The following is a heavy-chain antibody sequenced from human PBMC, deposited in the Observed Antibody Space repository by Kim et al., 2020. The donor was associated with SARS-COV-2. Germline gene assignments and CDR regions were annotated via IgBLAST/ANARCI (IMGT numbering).Heavy chain of an antibody. Sequence: ASVKVSCKASGYTFTGYGISWVRQAPGQGLEWMGWINPYNGDTYYAQKIQGRVTMTTDTSTGTAYMELRSLRFDDTAIYYCARRLTAVTPYYGMDVWGQGTTVTVS. V-gene: IGHV1-18*01. CDR1: GYTFTGYG. CDR2: INPYNGDT. CDR3: ARRLTAVTPYYGMDV. J-gene: IGHJ6*02. D-gene: IGHD2-15*01.